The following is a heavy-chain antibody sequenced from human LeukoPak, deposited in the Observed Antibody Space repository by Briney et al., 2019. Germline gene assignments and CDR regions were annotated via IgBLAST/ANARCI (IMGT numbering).Heavy chain of an antibody. CDR2: ISGSGGST. V-gene: IGHV3-23*01. CDR3: AKAIFIAAADAFDY. J-gene: IGHJ4*02. D-gene: IGHD6-13*01. CDR1: AFTFSSYD. Sequence: ASLRLSCAAYAFTFSSYDMSWVRQAQGKGLEWVSDISGSGGSTYYADSGRGRFTISRYNSKNTLYLQMNSLRAEDTAVYYCAKAIFIAAADAFDYWGQGTLVTVSS.